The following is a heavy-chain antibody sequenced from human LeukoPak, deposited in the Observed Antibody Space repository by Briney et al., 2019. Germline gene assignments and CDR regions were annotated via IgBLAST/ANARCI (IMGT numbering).Heavy chain of an antibody. J-gene: IGHJ5*02. CDR1: GFTFSSYW. Sequence: PGGSLRLSCAASGFTFSSYWMSWVRQAPGKGLEWVANIKQDGSEKYYVDSVKGRFTISRDNAKNSLYLQMSSLRAEDTAVYYCATKILSGWFDPWGQGTLVTVSS. D-gene: IGHD1-26*01. CDR2: IKQDGSEK. V-gene: IGHV3-7*01. CDR3: ATKILSGWFDP.